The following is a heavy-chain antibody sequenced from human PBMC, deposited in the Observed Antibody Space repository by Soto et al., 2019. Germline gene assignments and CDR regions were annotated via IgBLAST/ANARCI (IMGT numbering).Heavy chain of an antibody. V-gene: IGHV1-8*01. D-gene: IGHD3-16*01. CDR2: MNPGSGDT. CDR3: ARMETFGSLNWFDP. J-gene: IGHJ5*02. Sequence: ASVKVSGKASGYSFTNNDVSWVLQVTGQGLEWMGWMNPGSGDTGYAQKFQGRVTMTRDISIATAYMELSSLRSDDTAIYYCARMETFGSLNWFDPWGQGTLVTVSS. CDR1: GYSFTNND.